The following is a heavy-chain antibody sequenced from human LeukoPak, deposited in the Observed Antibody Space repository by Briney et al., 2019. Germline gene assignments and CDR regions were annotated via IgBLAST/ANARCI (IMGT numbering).Heavy chain of an antibody. D-gene: IGHD6-19*01. J-gene: IGHJ4*02. CDR3: SRAVAGTKFQFHY. CDR1: GGSISSFY. V-gene: IGHV4-59*12. CDR2: IYYSGRP. Sequence: SETLSLTCTVSGGSISSFYWSWIRQPPGKGLEWIGYIYYSGRPNYNPSLKSRVTISVDTSKNQFSLKLNSVTAADTAVYYCSRAVAGTKFQFHYWGQGTLVTVS.